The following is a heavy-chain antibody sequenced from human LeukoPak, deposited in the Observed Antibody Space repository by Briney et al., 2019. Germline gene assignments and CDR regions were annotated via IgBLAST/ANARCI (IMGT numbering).Heavy chain of an antibody. J-gene: IGHJ3*02. Sequence: GGSLRLSCAASGFTFSSYAMHWVRQAPGKGLEWVAVISYDGSSKYYADSVKGRFTISRDNSKNTLYLQMNSLRAEDTAVYYCARERDYGDYPDAFDIWGQGTMVTVSS. CDR1: GFTFSSYA. CDR2: ISYDGSSK. CDR3: ARERDYGDYPDAFDI. V-gene: IGHV3-30*04. D-gene: IGHD4-17*01.